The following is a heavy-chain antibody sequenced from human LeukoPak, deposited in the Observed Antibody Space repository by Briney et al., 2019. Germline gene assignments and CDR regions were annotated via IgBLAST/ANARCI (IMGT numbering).Heavy chain of an antibody. CDR2: INPSGGST. J-gene: IGHJ4*02. Sequence: ASVKVSCTASGYTFTSYYMHWVRQAPEQGLEWMGIINPSGGSTSYAQKFQGRVTMTRDTSTSTVYMELSSLRSEDTAVYYCARGGGWVVPAAKYYFDYWGQGTLVTVSS. CDR1: GYTFTSYY. CDR3: ARGGGWVVPAAKYYFDY. V-gene: IGHV1-46*01. D-gene: IGHD2-2*01.